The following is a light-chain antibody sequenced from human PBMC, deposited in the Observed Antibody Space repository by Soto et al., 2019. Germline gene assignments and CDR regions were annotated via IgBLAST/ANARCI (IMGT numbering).Light chain of an antibody. Sequence: DIQMTQSPSSVSASVGDRVTITCRAPQGLRGSLAWYQQKPGKAPKLLISVTSRLQSGVPSRFSVSASGTDFTLTIDTLQTQDLPTYYRHQAHDWPLTFGHGTPLEIK. CDR3: HQAHDWPLT. J-gene: IGKJ5*01. CDR2: VTS. CDR1: QGLRGS. V-gene: IGKV1-12*01.